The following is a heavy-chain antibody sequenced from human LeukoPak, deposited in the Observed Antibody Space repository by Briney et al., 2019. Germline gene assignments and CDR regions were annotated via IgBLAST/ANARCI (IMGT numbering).Heavy chain of an antibody. D-gene: IGHD2-15*01. CDR3: AREEYQVLLD. V-gene: IGHV3-48*03. CDR2: IDSRSSTI. Sequence: GGSLRLSCATSGFSFSRYEMNWVRQAPGKGLEWVAYIDSRSSTIYYADSMKGRFTISRDNAKNSLYLQMNSLRVGDTAICYCAREEYQVLLDWGQGILVTVAS. J-gene: IGHJ4*02. CDR1: GFSFSRYE.